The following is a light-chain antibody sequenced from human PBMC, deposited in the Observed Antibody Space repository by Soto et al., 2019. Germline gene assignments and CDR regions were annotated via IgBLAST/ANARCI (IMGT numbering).Light chain of an antibody. V-gene: IGLV2-23*02. J-gene: IGLJ2*01. CDR2: EVN. CDR1: SSDVGSYNL. Sequence: QSALTQPASVSGSPGQSITISCTGTSSDVGSYNLVSWYQQHPGKAPRLMIYEVNKRPSGVSNRFSGSKSGNTASLTISGLQAEDEADYYCCSYAGSINHEVFGGGTKLTVL. CDR3: CSYAGSINHEV.